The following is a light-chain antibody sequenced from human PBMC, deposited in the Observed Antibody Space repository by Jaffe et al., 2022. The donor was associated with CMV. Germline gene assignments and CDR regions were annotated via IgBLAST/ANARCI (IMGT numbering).Light chain of an antibody. V-gene: IGKV1-5*03. Sequence: DIQMTQSPSTLSASVGDRVTITCRASQSISSWLAWYQQKPGKAPKLLIYKASSLESGVPSRFSGSGSGTEFTLTISSLQPDDFATYYCQQGPFGQGTKVEIK. CDR1: QSISSW. J-gene: IGKJ1*01. CDR2: KAS. CDR3: QQGP.